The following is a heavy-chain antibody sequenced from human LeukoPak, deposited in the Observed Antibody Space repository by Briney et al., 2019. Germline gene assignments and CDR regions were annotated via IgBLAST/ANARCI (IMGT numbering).Heavy chain of an antibody. CDR1: EFTFGTYA. D-gene: IGHD6-13*01. V-gene: IGHV3-64D*06. CDR2: ISSNGRDT. CDR3: ARLAAAGQSDY. J-gene: IGHJ4*02. Sequence: PGGSLRLSCSASEFTFGTYAMLWVRQAPGKGLEYVSAISSNGRDTYYAAPVRGRFSISRVNSNNTLYLQMSSLRVEDTAMYYCARLAAAGQSDYWGQGSLVAVSS.